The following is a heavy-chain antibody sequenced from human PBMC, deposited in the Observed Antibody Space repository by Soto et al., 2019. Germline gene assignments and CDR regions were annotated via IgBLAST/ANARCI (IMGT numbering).Heavy chain of an antibody. CDR3: AKDGLLWFGELGAYYFDY. V-gene: IGHV3-30*18. CDR1: GFTFSSYG. J-gene: IGHJ4*02. CDR2: ISYDGSNK. D-gene: IGHD3-10*01. Sequence: QVQLVESGGGVVQPGRSLRLSCAASGFTFSSYGMHWVRQAPGKGLEWVAVISYDGSNKYYADSVKGRFTISRDNSKNTLYLQMNSLRAEDTAVYYCAKDGLLWFGELGAYYFDYWGQGTLVTVSS.